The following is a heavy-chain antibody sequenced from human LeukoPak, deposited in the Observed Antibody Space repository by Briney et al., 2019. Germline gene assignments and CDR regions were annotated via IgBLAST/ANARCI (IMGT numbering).Heavy chain of an antibody. Sequence: TSETLSLTCTVSGGSISSYYWSWIRQPPGKGLEWIGYIYYSGSTNYNPSLKSRVTISVDTSKNQFSLKLSSVTAADTAVYYCARVATMVRGVINYYYYYYMDVWGKGTTATISS. J-gene: IGHJ6*03. CDR3: ARVATMVRGVINYYYYYYMDV. CDR1: GGSISSYY. CDR2: IYYSGST. V-gene: IGHV4-59*01. D-gene: IGHD3-10*01.